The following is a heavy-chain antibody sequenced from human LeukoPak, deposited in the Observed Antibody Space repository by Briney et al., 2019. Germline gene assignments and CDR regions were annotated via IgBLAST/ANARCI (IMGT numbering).Heavy chain of an antibody. V-gene: IGHV3-74*01. Sequence: GGSLRLSCAASGFTFSNYWMQWVRQAPGKGLVWVSHITSDGSTTTYADSVKGRFTTPRDNARNTLYLQMNSLRAEDTAVYYCVRDNYGVDYWGQGTLVSVPS. D-gene: IGHD4-11*01. CDR1: GFTFSNYW. J-gene: IGHJ4*02. CDR2: ITSDGSTT. CDR3: VRDNYGVDY.